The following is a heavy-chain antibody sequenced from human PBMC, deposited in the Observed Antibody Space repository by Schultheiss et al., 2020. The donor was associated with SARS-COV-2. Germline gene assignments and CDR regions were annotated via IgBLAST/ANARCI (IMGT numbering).Heavy chain of an antibody. V-gene: IGHV4-34*01. CDR2: INHSGST. D-gene: IGHD3-22*01. CDR3: ARARMDWRNYYDSSGPIYYYYGMDV. J-gene: IGHJ6*02. CDR1: GGSFSGYY. Sequence: SETLSLTCAVYGGSFSGYYWSWIRQPPGKGLEWIGEINHSGSTNYNPSLKSRVTISVDTSKNQFSLKLSSVTAADTAVYYCARARMDWRNYYDSSGPIYYYYGMDVWGQGTTVTVSS.